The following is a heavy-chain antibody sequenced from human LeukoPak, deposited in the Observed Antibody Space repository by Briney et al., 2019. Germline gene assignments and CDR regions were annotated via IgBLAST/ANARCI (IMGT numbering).Heavy chain of an antibody. CDR2: XNAGNGNT. V-gene: IGHV1-3*01. Sequence: ASGYTFTSYXMXXVRQXPGQRLXXXXXXNAGNGNTKYSQKFQGRVTITRDTSASTAYMELSSLRSEDTAVYYCATVFRLGASIAVAGGPWGQGTLVTVSS. D-gene: IGHD6-19*01. J-gene: IGHJ5*02. CDR1: GYTFTSYX. CDR3: ATVFRLGASIAVAGGP.